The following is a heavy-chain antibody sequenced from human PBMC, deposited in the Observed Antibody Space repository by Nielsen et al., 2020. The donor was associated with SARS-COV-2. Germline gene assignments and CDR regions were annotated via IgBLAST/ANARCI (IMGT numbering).Heavy chain of an antibody. CDR1: GFTFSSYG. Sequence: GESLKISCAASGFTFSSYGMHWVRQAPGKGLEWVAVISYDGSNKYYADSVKGRFTISRDNSKNTLYLQMNSLRAEDTAVYYCAKAPGRDDAFDIWGQGTMVTVSS. CDR3: AKAPGRDDAFDI. CDR2: ISYDGSNK. V-gene: IGHV3-30*18. J-gene: IGHJ3*02.